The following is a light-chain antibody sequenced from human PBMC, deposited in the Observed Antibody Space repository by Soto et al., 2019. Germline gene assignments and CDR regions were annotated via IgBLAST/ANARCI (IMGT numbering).Light chain of an antibody. CDR3: QVWDSSSDHVV. V-gene: IGLV3-21*04. CDR1: NIGTKS. J-gene: IGLJ2*01. Sequence: SYELTQPPSVSVAPGQTARITCGGNNIGTKSVHWYQQKPGQAPVLVIYYDSDRPSGIPERFSGSNSGNTATLTISRVEAGDEADYYCQVWDSSSDHVVFGGGTKLTVX. CDR2: YDS.